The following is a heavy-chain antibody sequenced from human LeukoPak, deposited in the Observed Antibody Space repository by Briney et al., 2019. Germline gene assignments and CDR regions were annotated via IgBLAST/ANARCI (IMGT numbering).Heavy chain of an antibody. Sequence: SGGSLRLSFAAAGITFSSYVMHLVRQAPGKGLEWAAVISYDGSNKYYADSVKSRFTISRDNSKNTLYLQMNSLRAEDTAVYYCARDEWFGELMNYYYYGMDVWGKGTTVTVSS. J-gene: IGHJ6*04. CDR2: ISYDGSNK. CDR1: GITFSSYV. CDR3: ARDEWFGELMNYYYYGMDV. V-gene: IGHV3-30*04. D-gene: IGHD3-10*01.